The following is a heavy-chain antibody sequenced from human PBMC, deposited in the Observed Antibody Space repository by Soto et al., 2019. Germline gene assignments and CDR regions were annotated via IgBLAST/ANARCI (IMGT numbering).Heavy chain of an antibody. CDR3: AKGGLSTSGLEY. Sequence: EVQLLESGGGLVQPGGSLRLSCEASGFTFSSSDMTWVRQAPGQGLEWVSSINTNGGGTWYAASVEGRFTISSDNFENTLYLQMNSLRAEATAIYKCAKGGLSTSGLEYWGQGTLVTVSS. CDR2: INTNGGGT. D-gene: IGHD3-22*01. CDR1: GFTFSSSD. J-gene: IGHJ4*02. V-gene: IGHV3-23*01.